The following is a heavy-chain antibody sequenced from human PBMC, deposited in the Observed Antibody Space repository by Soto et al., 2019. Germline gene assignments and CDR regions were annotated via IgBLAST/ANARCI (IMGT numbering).Heavy chain of an antibody. CDR3: AGRAPADFYCMDV. V-gene: IGHV3-64*01. CDR1: GFTLSGYA. J-gene: IGHJ6*03. CDR2: ISSNGGGT. Sequence: EVQLAESGGGLAQPGGSLRLSCAASGFTLSGYAMDWVRQAPGKGLEYVSGISSNGGGTYYANSVEGRFSISRDNSMNPLYLQMGSERPEEMAVYYCAGRAPADFYCMDVWGKGTTVTVSS.